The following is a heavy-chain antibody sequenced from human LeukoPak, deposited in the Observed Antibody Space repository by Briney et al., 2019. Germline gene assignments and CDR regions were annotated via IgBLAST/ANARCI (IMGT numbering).Heavy chain of an antibody. CDR1: GFTFSSYA. D-gene: IGHD3-10*01. CDR2: ISGGGGST. CDR3: AKGHGSLSFDY. Sequence: TGGSLRLSCAASGFTFSSYAMNWVRQAPGKGLEWVSAISGGGGSTYYADSVKGRFTISRDNSKNTLYLQMNSLRAEDTAVYYCAKGHGSLSFDYWGQGTLVTVSS. J-gene: IGHJ4*02. V-gene: IGHV3-23*01.